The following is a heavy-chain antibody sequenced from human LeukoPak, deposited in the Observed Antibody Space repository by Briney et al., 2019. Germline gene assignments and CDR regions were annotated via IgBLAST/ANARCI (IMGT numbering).Heavy chain of an antibody. CDR3: AKSGALAVAGT. J-gene: IGHJ4*02. Sequence: GGSLRLSCAASGFTFSSYGMHWVRQAPGKGLEWVAFIQYDGSNKYYADSVKGRFTVSRDNSKNTLYLQMNSLRAEDTAVYYCAKSGALAVAGTWGQGTLVTVSS. D-gene: IGHD6-19*01. CDR1: GFTFSSYG. V-gene: IGHV3-30*02. CDR2: IQYDGSNK.